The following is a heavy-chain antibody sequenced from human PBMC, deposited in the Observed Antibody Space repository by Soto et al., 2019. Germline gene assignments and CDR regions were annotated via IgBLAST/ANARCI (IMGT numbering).Heavy chain of an antibody. CDR1: GWSFSGYY. CDR3: ARLRHIYGSGSYYKGHYFDY. V-gene: IGHV4-34*01. Sequence: SQTLSLTCAVYGWSFSGYYWGWIRQPPGKGLEWIGEINHSGSTNYNPSLKSRVTISVDTSKNQFSLKLSSVTAADTAVYYCARLRHIYGSGSYYKGHYFDYWGQGTLVTVSS. J-gene: IGHJ4*02. D-gene: IGHD3-10*01. CDR2: INHSGST.